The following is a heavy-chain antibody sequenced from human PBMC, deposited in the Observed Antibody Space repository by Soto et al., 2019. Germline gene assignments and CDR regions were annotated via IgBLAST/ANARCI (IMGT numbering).Heavy chain of an antibody. Sequence: GGSLRLSCAASGFTFSSYSMNWVRQAPGKGLEWVSYISSSSSTIYYADSVKGRFTISRDNAKNSLYLQMNSLRAEDTAVYYCARDGPYCSSTSCYASGVVVYWGQGTLVTVSS. CDR1: GFTFSSYS. J-gene: IGHJ4*02. V-gene: IGHV3-48*01. CDR2: ISSSSSTI. CDR3: ARDGPYCSSTSCYASGVVVY. D-gene: IGHD2-2*01.